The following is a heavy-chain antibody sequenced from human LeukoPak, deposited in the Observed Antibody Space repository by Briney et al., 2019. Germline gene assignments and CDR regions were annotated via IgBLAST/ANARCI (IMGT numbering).Heavy chain of an antibody. V-gene: IGHV4-34*01. CDR1: GGPFSGYY. J-gene: IGHJ6*03. CDR3: ARGTRGDYVYHRGNFRRMVYYYYMDV. D-gene: IGHD4-17*01. CDR2: TNHSGST. Sequence: SETLSLTCAVYGGPFSGYYWSWIRQPPGKGLEWIGETNHSGSTNYNPSLKSRVTISVDTSKNQFSLKLSSVTAADTAVYYCARGTRGDYVYHRGNFRRMVYYYYMDVWGKGTTVTVSS.